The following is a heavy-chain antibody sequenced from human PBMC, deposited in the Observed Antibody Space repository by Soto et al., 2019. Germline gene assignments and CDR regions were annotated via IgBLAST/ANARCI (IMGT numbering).Heavy chain of an antibody. Sequence: EVQLVESGGGLVKPGGSLRLSCAASGFTFSSYSMNWVRQAPGKGLEWVSSISSSSSYIYYADSVKGRFTISRDNAKNSLYLQINSLRAEDTAVYYCAIDRPPSSYSNYHYYYMDVWGKGTTVTVSS. CDR2: ISSSSSYI. D-gene: IGHD4-4*01. J-gene: IGHJ6*03. V-gene: IGHV3-21*01. CDR3: AIDRPPSSYSNYHYYYMDV. CDR1: GFTFSSYS.